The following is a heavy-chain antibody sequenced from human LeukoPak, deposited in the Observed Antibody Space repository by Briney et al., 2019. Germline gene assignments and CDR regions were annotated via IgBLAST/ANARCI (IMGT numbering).Heavy chain of an antibody. CDR2: ISPDGSDT. CDR1: GYSFTNYW. Sequence: GESLKISCKGSGYSFTNYWIGWVRQMPGKGLEWMGIISPDGSDTRYSPSFQGQVIISADKSITTAYLQWSSLKASDTAMYYCARLTSSWSFDYWGQGTLVTVSS. V-gene: IGHV5-51*01. D-gene: IGHD6-13*01. CDR3: ARLTSSWSFDY. J-gene: IGHJ4*02.